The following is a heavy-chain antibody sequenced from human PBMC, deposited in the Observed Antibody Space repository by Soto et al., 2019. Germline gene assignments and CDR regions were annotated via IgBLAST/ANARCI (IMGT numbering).Heavy chain of an antibody. V-gene: IGHV1-69*13. J-gene: IGHJ4*02. Sequence: SVKVSCKASGGTFSSYAISWVRQAPGQGLEWMGGIIPIFGTANYAQKFQGRVTITADESTSTAYMELSSLRSEDTAVYYCASPPGVAAGTAGYYFDYWGQGTLVTVSS. D-gene: IGHD6-13*01. CDR3: ASPPGVAAGTAGYYFDY. CDR2: IIPIFGTA. CDR1: GGTFSSYA.